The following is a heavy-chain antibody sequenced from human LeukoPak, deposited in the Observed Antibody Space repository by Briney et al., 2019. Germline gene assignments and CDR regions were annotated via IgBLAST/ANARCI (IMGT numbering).Heavy chain of an antibody. Sequence: SETRSLTCIVSGAYTGSHYWSWVRPPAGKGLEWIWRISPSGTTHYNPSLGSRVTMSVDTSKNYFSLRLSSATAADTAVYYCAREETHIWGQGTMVTVSS. CDR1: GAYTGSHY. V-gene: IGHV4-4*07. J-gene: IGHJ3*02. CDR2: ISPSGTT. CDR3: AREETHI.